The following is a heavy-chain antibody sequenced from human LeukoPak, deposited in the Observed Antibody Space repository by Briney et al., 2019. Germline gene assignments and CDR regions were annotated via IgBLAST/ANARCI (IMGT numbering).Heavy chain of an antibody. D-gene: IGHD6-6*01. CDR3: ARQPRIAARPEDY. CDR1: GFTFSSYW. CDR2: IYYSGST. Sequence: GSLRLSCAASGFTFSSYWMSWIRQPPGKGLEWIGSIYYSGSTYYNPSLKSRVTISVDTSKNQFSLKLSSVTAADTAVYYCARQPRIAARPEDYWGQGTLVTVSS. V-gene: IGHV4-39*01. J-gene: IGHJ4*02.